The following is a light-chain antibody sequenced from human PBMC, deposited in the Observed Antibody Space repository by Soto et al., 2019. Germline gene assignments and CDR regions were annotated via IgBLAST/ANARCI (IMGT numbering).Light chain of an antibody. CDR3: QAWASGIGV. V-gene: IGLV4-69*02. CDR2: VNSDGSH. CDR1: SGHNLYA. J-gene: IGLJ1*01. Sequence: QSVLTQSPSASASLGASVKLTCTLSSGHNLYAIVWHQQQPEKGPRYLLKVNSDGSHTKGDGIPDRFSGSSSGAERYLTISSLQSEDEADYYCQAWASGIGVFGTGTKVTVL.